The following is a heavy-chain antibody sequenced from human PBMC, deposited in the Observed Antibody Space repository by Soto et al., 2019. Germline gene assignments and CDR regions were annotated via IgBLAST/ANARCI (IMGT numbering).Heavy chain of an antibody. CDR1: CYTFTSYG. V-gene: IGHV1-18*04. CDR3: ARGLGGGNYANYYYYYGMDV. J-gene: IGHJ6*02. CDR2: ISAYNGNT. Sequence: ASVKGSFTASCYTFTSYGISWVRQAPGQGLEGMGWISAYNGNTNYAQKLQGRVTMTTDTSTSTAYMELRSLRSDDTAVYYCARGLGGGNYANYYYYYGMDVWGQGTTVTVSS. D-gene: IGHD4-4*01.